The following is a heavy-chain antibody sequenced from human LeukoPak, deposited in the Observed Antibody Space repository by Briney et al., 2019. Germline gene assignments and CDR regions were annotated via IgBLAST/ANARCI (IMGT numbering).Heavy chain of an antibody. J-gene: IGHJ4*02. CDR3: ARRASNPVGAIDY. CDR1: GGSISISNYY. D-gene: IGHD1-26*01. CDR2: ISYSGT. Sequence: SETLSLTCTVSGGSISISNYYWGWIRQPPGRGLEWIGSISYSGTYYNPSLKSRLTISVDTSKTHFSLNLRSVTAADTAVYYCARRASNPVGAIDYWGQGTLVTASS. V-gene: IGHV4-39*01.